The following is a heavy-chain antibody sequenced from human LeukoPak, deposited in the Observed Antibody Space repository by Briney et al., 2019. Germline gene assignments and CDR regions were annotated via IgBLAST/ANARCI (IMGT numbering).Heavy chain of an antibody. Sequence: SETLSLTCTVSGGSISSSSYYWGWIRQPPGKGLEWIGSIYYSGSTYYNPSLKSRVTISVDTSKNQFSLKLSSVTAADTAVYYCARDSRGWRVGATSPDYWGQGTLVTVSS. D-gene: IGHD1-26*01. J-gene: IGHJ4*02. V-gene: IGHV4-39*07. CDR1: GGSISSSSYY. CDR3: ARDSRGWRVGATSPDY. CDR2: IYYSGST.